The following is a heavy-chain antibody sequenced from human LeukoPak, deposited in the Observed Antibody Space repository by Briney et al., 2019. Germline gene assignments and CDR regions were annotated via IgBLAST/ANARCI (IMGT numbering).Heavy chain of an antibody. CDR2: IKEDGSEK. CDR3: ARGPAASNYIYMDV. CDR1: AFTFSNYW. J-gene: IGHJ6*03. D-gene: IGHD2-2*01. V-gene: IGHV3-7*01. Sequence: GGSLRLSCAASAFTFSNYWMSWVRQAPGKGLEWVANIKEDGSEKYYVDSVKGRFTISRDNAKNSLYLQMNSLRAEDTAFYYCARGPAASNYIYMDVWGKGTTVTVSS.